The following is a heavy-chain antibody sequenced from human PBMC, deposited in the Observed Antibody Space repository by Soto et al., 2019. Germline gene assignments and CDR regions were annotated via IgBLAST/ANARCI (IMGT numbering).Heavy chain of an antibody. D-gene: IGHD2-21*02. CDR2: IYYSGST. J-gene: IGHJ4*02. CDR1: GDSINNRSYY. CDR3: ERQRTSVVTQAYFDS. Sequence: SETLSLTCTVTGDSINNRSYYWGWIRQPPGKGLEWIGSIYYSGSTYNNPSLKSRVSMSVDTSKNQFSLKLRSVTAADTALYYCERQRTSVVTQAYFDSWGQGSPVTVYS. V-gene: IGHV4-39*01.